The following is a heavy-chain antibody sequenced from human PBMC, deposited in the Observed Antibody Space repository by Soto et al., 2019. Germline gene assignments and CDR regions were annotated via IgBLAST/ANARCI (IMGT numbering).Heavy chain of an antibody. CDR1: GGSVSSGTYY. CDR2: VYYNDNT. V-gene: IGHV4-61*01. J-gene: IGHJ5*02. CDR3: SRYTLPGLLGGYYWFAP. Sequence: HVQLQESGPGLVKPSETLSLTCTVSGGSVSSGTYYWSWIRQPPGKGLELIGYVYYNDNTNYNPSLQSRVTISVYRSKNKFSLKLSSVTAADTAVYFCSRYTLPGLLGGYYWFAPWGQGTLVTVSS. D-gene: IGHD1-26*01.